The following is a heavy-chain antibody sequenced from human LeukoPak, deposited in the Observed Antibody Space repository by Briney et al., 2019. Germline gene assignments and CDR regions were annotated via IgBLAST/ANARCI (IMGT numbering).Heavy chain of an antibody. D-gene: IGHD3-3*01. J-gene: IGHJ6*02. CDR3: AKEWRSGYSYYYYGMDV. Sequence: VGSLRLSCAASGFTFSSYGMHWVRQAPGKGLEWVAVISYDGSNKYYADSVKGRFTISRDNSKNTLYLQMNSLRAEDTAVYYCAKEWRSGYSYYYYGMDVWGQGTTVTVSS. CDR2: ISYDGSNK. V-gene: IGHV3-30*18. CDR1: GFTFSSYG.